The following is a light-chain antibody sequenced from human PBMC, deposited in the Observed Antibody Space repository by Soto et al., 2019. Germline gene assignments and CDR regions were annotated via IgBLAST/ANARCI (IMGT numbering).Light chain of an antibody. Sequence: DIQLNQSPSSLSASVGDRVTISCRASQSMSDSLNWYQQKSGKAPKLLIYSGSTLETGVPSRFSGSGSVTDFTLTISSLQPEDFGTYFCQQSYSNSYTFGQGTTLEIK. CDR3: QQSYSNSYT. CDR2: SGS. CDR1: QSMSDS. J-gene: IGKJ2*01. V-gene: IGKV1-39*01.